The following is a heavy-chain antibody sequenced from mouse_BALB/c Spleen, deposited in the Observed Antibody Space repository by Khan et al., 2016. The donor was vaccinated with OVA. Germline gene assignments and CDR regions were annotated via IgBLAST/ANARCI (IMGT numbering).Heavy chain of an antibody. D-gene: IGHD2-2*01. CDR2: IYPGSGST. J-gene: IGHJ3*01. Sequence: QVQLQQPGPELVKPGASVKMSCKASGYTFTDYVMNWVKQRTGQGLEWIGQIYPGSGSTYYNEKFKGKATLTADKSSNTAYMQLSSLKSEDSAVYFCARGGYDAFAYWGQGTLVTVSA. CDR3: ARGGYDAFAY. V-gene: IGHV1-77*01. CDR1: GYTFTDYV.